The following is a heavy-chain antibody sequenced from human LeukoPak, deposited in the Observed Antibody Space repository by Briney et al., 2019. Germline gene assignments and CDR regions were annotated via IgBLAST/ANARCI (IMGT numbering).Heavy chain of an antibody. D-gene: IGHD6-19*01. CDR2: IYTRGST. J-gene: IGHJ4*02. CDR3: ARDSPPQWLAFDY. V-gene: IGHV4-4*07. CDR1: GGSISSYY. Sequence: TWDTLSLTCTVSGGSISSYYWSWIRQPAGGGLEWIGRIYTRGSTNYNPSLKSRVTMSVDTSKNQFSLKLSSVTAADTAVYYCARDSPPQWLAFDYWGQGTLVTVSS.